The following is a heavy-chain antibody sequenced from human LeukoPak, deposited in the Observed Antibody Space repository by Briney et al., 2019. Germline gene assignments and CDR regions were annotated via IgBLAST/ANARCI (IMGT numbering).Heavy chain of an antibody. J-gene: IGHJ3*02. Sequence: GGSLRLSCAASGFTFSSFSMNWVRQAPGKGLEWVTSIYSTTTYIYYADSVKGRFTISRDNAENSLYLQMNSLRAEDTAVYYCARDQFIHAFDIWGQGTMVTVSS. D-gene: IGHD5-24*01. CDR1: GFTFSSFS. CDR2: IYSTTTYI. V-gene: IGHV3-21*01. CDR3: ARDQFIHAFDI.